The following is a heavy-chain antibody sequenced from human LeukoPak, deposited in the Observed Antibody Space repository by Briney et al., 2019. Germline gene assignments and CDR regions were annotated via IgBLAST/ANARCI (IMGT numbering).Heavy chain of an antibody. D-gene: IGHD4-17*01. CDR2: INHSGST. J-gene: IGHJ6*03. CDR1: GGSFSGYY. V-gene: IGHV4-34*01. Sequence: PSETLSLTCAVYGGSFSGYYWSWIRQPPGKGLEWIGEINHSGSTNYNPSLKSRVTISVDTSKNQFSLKLSSVTAADTAVYYCARVGPYGAYYYYYYMDVWGKGTTVTVSS. CDR3: ARVGPYGAYYYYYYMDV.